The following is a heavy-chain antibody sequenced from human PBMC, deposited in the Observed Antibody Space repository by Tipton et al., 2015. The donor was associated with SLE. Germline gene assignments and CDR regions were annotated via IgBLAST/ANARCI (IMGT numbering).Heavy chain of an antibody. CDR2: MNPSSGNT. Sequence: QLVQSGAELKKPGASVKVSCKAFGYTFTSYDINWVRQATGQGLEWMGWMNPSSGNTGYAQKFQGRVTMTRNTSISTVYMELSSLSFEDRAVYYCARGPYSSSWVEDVRHWGRGTLGTVAS. D-gene: IGHD6-13*01. CDR1: GYTFTSYD. V-gene: IGHV1-8*01. J-gene: IGHJ1*01. CDR3: ARGPYSSSWVEDVRH.